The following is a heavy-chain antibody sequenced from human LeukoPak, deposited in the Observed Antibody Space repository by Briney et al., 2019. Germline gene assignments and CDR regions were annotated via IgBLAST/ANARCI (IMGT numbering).Heavy chain of an antibody. J-gene: IGHJ6*02. D-gene: IGHD4-17*01. CDR2: IIPILGIA. V-gene: IGHV1-69*04. CDR1: GGTLSSYA. Sequence: ASVKVSCKASGGTLSSYAISWVRQAPGQGLEWMGRIIPILGIANYAQKFQGRVTITADKSTSTAYMELSSLRSEDTAVYYCASSSVTTVSYGMDVWGQGTTVTVSS. CDR3: ASSSVTTVSYGMDV.